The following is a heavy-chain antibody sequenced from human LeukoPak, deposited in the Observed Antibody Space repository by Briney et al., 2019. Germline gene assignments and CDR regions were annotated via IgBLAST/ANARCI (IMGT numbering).Heavy chain of an antibody. Sequence: SETLSLTCAVSGDSISSSNWWRWVRQPPGKGLEWIGEIYHSGSTNYNPSLKSRVTISVDKSKNQFSLKLSSVTAADTAVYYCAREMAVAGNFDYWGQGTLVTVSS. J-gene: IGHJ4*02. V-gene: IGHV4-4*02. CDR3: AREMAVAGNFDY. CDR2: IYHSGST. CDR1: GDSISSSNW. D-gene: IGHD6-19*01.